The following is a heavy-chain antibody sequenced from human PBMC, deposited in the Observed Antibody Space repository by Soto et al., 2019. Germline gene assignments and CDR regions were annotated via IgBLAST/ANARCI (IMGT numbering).Heavy chain of an antibody. CDR2: IKQDGSEK. CDR3: ARVVKNQDCSGGSCPFDY. Sequence: GGSLRLSCAASGFTFSSYWMSWVRQAPGKGLEWVANIKQDGSEKYYVDSVKGRFTISRDNAKNSLYLQMNSLRAEDTAVYYCARVVKNQDCSGGSCPFDYWGQGTLVTVSS. J-gene: IGHJ4*02. D-gene: IGHD2-15*01. V-gene: IGHV3-7*01. CDR1: GFTFSSYW.